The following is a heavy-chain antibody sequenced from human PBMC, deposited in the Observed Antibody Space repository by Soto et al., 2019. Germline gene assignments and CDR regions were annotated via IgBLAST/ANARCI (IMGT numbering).Heavy chain of an antibody. CDR1: GYSFATSG. CDR3: ASAGQYYDSSGYAD. V-gene: IGHV1-18*01. CDR2: ISAYNGNT. J-gene: IGHJ4*02. Sequence: QVKLVQSGTEVKKPGASMKVSCKASGYSFATSGISWVRQAPGQGLEWMGWISAYNGNTNYDQKLQDRIIMTTDTSPSTAYLELRSLRSDDTAVYYCASAGQYYDSSGYADWGQGTLVTVSS. D-gene: IGHD3-22*01.